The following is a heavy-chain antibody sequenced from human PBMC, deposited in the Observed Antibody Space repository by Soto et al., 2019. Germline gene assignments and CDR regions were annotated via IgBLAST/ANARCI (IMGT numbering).Heavy chain of an antibody. D-gene: IGHD3-22*01. CDR3: ARRKGDYYDSSGYHYYFDY. V-gene: IGHV1-2*02. Sequence: ASVKVSCKASGYTFTGYYMHWVRQAPGQGLEWMGWINPNSGGTKSAQKFQGRVTMTRDTSISAAYMELSRLRSDDTAVYYCARRKGDYYDSSGYHYYFDYWGQGTLVTVSS. CDR2: INPNSGGT. CDR1: GYTFTGYY. J-gene: IGHJ4*02.